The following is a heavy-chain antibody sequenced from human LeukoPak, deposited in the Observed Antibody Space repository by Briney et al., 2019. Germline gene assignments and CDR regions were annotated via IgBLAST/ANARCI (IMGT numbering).Heavy chain of an antibody. CDR2: ISTTGSSI. V-gene: IGHV3-48*03. CDR3: AKFQDY. CDR1: GFTFSSYE. J-gene: IGHJ4*02. Sequence: PGGSLRLSCAASGFTFSSYEMNWVRQAPGKGLEWVSYISTTGSSIYYADSVKGRFTISRDNSKNTLYLQMNSRRAEDTAVYYCAKFQDYWGQGTLVTVSS.